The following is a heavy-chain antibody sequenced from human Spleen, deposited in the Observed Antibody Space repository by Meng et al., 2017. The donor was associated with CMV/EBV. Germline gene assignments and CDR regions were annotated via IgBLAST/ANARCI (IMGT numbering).Heavy chain of an antibody. V-gene: IGHV4-39*07. CDR2: IYYSGST. CDR3: ARDQRGMVGAI. Sequence: SETLSLTCTVSGGSISSSSYYWGWIRQPPGKGLEWIGSIYYSGSTYYNPSLKSRVTISVDTSKNQFSLKMSSVTAADTAVYYCARDQRGMVGAIWGQGTLVTVSS. D-gene: IGHD1-26*01. J-gene: IGHJ4*02. CDR1: GGSISSSSYY.